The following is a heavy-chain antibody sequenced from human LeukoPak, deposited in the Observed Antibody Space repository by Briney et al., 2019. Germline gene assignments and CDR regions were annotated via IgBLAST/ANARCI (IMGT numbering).Heavy chain of an antibody. D-gene: IGHD5-12*01. J-gene: IGHJ4*02. CDR1: GFTFSSYG. CDR2: IWYDGSNK. V-gene: IGHV3-33*01. CDR3: ARTYSGYDSSLRY. Sequence: GGSLRLSCAASGFTFSSYGMHWVRQAPGKGLEWVAVIWYDGSNKYYADSVKGRFTISRDNSKNTLYLQMNSLRAEDTAAYYCARTYSGYDSSLRYWGQGALVAVSS.